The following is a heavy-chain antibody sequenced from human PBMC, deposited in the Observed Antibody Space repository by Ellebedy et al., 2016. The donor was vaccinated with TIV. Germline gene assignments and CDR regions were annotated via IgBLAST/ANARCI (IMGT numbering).Heavy chain of an antibody. CDR1: GFTFSTCW. Sequence: GGSLRLSCAASGFTFSTCWMDWVRQAPGKGLIWVARIKYDGTMTNYADTVKGRFTVSRDNAKSTLYLRMNGLRVEDSAVYYCARGGSDMGDFWGQGTLVTVSS. D-gene: IGHD3-16*01. CDR2: IKYDGTMT. J-gene: IGHJ4*02. CDR3: ARGGSDMGDF. V-gene: IGHV3-74*01.